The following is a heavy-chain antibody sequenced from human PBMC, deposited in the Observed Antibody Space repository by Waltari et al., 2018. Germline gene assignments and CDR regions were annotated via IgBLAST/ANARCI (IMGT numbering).Heavy chain of an antibody. Sequence: EVQLVESGGGLVQPGGSLRLSCADSGFTFSSYEMNWVRQAPGKGLEWVSYISSSGSTIYYADSVKGRFTISRDNAKNSLYLQMNSLRAEDTAVYYCARHAFLPGIAVAGSVDYWGQGTLVTVSS. CDR1: GFTFSSYE. CDR2: ISSSGSTI. J-gene: IGHJ4*02. D-gene: IGHD6-19*01. V-gene: IGHV3-48*03. CDR3: ARHAFLPGIAVAGSVDY.